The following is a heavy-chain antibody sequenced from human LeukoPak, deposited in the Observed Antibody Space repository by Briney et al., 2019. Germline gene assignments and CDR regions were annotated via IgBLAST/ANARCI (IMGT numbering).Heavy chain of an antibody. J-gene: IGHJ4*02. Sequence: GGSLRLSCAASGFTFSNYAMSWVRQAPGKGLEWVSAVSGSGGNTYYADSVKGRSTISRDNSKNTIYLQMNSLRAEDTAVYFCAKQAKMPDYWGQGTLVTVSS. CDR3: AKQAKMPDY. V-gene: IGHV3-23*01. CDR1: GFTFSNYA. CDR2: VSGSGGNT. D-gene: IGHD2-2*01.